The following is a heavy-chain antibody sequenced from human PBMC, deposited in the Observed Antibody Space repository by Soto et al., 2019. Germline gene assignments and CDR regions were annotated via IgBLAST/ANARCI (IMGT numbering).Heavy chain of an antibody. CDR1: GGSISSGGYS. CDR3: ARAHYGDYGYGMDV. CDR2: TYHSGTP. D-gene: IGHD4-17*01. Sequence: QLQLQESGSGLVKPSQTLSLICAVSGGSISSGGYSWSWIRQPPGQGREWIGYTYHSGTPYYNPSLKSRVTISVDRSKNQFSLKLSSVTAADTAVYYCARAHYGDYGYGMDVWGQGTTVTVSS. J-gene: IGHJ6*02. V-gene: IGHV4-30-2*01.